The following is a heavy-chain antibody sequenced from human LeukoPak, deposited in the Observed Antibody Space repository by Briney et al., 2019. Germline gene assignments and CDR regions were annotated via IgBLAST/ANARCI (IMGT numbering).Heavy chain of an antibody. CDR3: ARHLLAAAGPYYGLDV. V-gene: IGHV5-10-1*01. CDR2: IDPSDSYT. D-gene: IGHD6-13*01. CDR1: GYSFTNYW. J-gene: IGHJ6*02. Sequence: GESLRISCKGSGYSFTNYWISWVRQMPGKGLEWMGRIDPSDSYTNYSPSFQGHVTISVDKSISTAYLQWSSLKAPDTAMYYCARHLLAAAGPYYGLDVWGQGTTVTVSS.